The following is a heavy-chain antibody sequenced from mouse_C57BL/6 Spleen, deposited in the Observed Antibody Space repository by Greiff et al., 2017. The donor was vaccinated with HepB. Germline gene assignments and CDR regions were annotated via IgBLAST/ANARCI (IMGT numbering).Heavy chain of an antibody. D-gene: IGHD1-1*01. CDR2: INPSSGYT. J-gene: IGHJ4*01. Sequence: VQLQQSGAELARPGASVKMSCKASGYTFTSYTMHWVKQRPGQGLEWIGYINPSSGYTKYNQKFKDKATLTADKSSSTAYMQLSSLTSEDSAVYYCASDYGSSSLGYAMDYRGQGTSVTVSS. V-gene: IGHV1-4*01. CDR3: ASDYGSSSLGYAMDY. CDR1: GYTFTSYT.